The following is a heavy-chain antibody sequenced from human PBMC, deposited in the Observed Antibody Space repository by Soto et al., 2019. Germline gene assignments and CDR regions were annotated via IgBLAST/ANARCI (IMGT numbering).Heavy chain of an antibody. CDR3: SRALTGIVNTLYYFDH. V-gene: IGHV4-31*11. CDR2: IYYSGST. J-gene: IGHJ4*02. CDR1: GGSVRSSSYY. Sequence: SETLSLTCAVSGGSVRSSSYYWSWIRQHPGKGLEWIGYIYYSGSTYYNPSLKSRVTISVDTSKNQFSLKLSSVTAADTAVYYCSRALTGIVNTLYYFDHWGQGARVTVSS. D-gene: IGHD3-22*01.